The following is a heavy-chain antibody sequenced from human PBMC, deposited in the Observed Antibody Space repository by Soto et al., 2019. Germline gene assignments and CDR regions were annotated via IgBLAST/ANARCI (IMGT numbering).Heavy chain of an antibody. CDR2: IGPDGSST. J-gene: IGHJ4*02. CDR1: GFTFRSHW. V-gene: IGHV3-74*01. Sequence: PGGSRSLSFAASGFTFRSHWMHGFRQAPGKGLVWVSHIGPDGSSTRDADSVQGRFPISRDNARKPLFLQRKGLRDEDTAVYYCARDYNWSNDYWGQGIPVTVSS. D-gene: IGHD1-1*01. CDR3: ARDYNWSNDY.